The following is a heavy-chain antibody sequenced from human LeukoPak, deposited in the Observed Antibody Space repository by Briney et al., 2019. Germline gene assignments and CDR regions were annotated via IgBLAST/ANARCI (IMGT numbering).Heavy chain of an antibody. J-gene: IGHJ6*02. CDR3: ARDVKILLEAVYGMDV. Sequence: ASVKVSCKASGYTFTSYGISWVRQAPGQGLEWMGWISAYNGNTNYAQKLQGRVTMTRDTSTSTVYMELSSLRSEDTAVYYCARDVKILLEAVYGMDVWGQGTTVTVSS. D-gene: IGHD1-1*01. CDR1: GYTFTSYG. V-gene: IGHV1-18*01. CDR2: ISAYNGNT.